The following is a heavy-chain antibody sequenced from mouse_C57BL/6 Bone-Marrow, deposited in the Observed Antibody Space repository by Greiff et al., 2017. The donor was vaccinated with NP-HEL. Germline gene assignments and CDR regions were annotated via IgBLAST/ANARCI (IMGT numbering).Heavy chain of an antibody. CDR2: IYPGGGDK. D-gene: IGHD4-1*01. Sequence: QVQLQQSGAELVRPGTSVKMSCKASGYTFTNYWIGWAKQRPGHGLEWIGDIYPGGGDKNYNEKFKGKATLTADKSSSTAYMQFSSRTSEDAAIYYCARESLLGAMDYWGQGTSGTVSS. J-gene: IGHJ4*01. CDR3: ARESLLGAMDY. V-gene: IGHV1-63*01. CDR1: GYTFTNYW.